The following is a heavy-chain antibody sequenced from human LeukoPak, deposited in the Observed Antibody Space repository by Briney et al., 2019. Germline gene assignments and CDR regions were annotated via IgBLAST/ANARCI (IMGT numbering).Heavy chain of an antibody. V-gene: IGHV4-34*01. Sequence: PSETLSLTCAVYGGSFSGNYWSWIRQPPGKGLEWIGEINHSGSTNYNPSLKSRVTISIDTSKNQFSLKLSSVTAADTAVYYCARRGYYYGSGRYLRHYYYYYMDVWGKGTTVTISS. J-gene: IGHJ6*03. D-gene: IGHD3-10*01. CDR1: GGSFSGNY. CDR2: INHSGST. CDR3: ARRGYYYGSGRYLRHYYYYYMDV.